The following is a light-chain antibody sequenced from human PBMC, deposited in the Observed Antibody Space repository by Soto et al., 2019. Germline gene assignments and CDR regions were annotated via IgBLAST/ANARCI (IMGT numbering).Light chain of an antibody. V-gene: IGLV2-14*01. CDR1: SSDIGCYNY. Sequence: QSVLAQPAPVSGSPGQSITISCTGTSSDIGCYNYVSWYQQHPGKAPKLMIYDVSNRPSGVSNRFSGSKSGNTASLTISGLQAEDEADYYCSSYTSSSTPFVFGTGTKVTVL. CDR2: DVS. CDR3: SSYTSSSTPFV. J-gene: IGLJ1*01.